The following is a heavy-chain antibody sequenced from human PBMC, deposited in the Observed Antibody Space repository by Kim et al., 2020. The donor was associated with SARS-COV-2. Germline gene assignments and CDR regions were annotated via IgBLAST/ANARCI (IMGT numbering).Heavy chain of an antibody. D-gene: IGHD1-1*01. J-gene: IGHJ4*02. Sequence: TEYAASVKGRFTISRDDSKNTVYLQMNSLKIEDTALYYCGRDKGGNALDYWGQGTLVTVSS. V-gene: IGHV3-72*01. CDR2: T. CDR3: GRDKGGNALDY.